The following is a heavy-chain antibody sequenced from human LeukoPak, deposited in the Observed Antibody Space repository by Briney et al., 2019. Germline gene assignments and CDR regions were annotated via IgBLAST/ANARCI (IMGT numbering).Heavy chain of an antibody. CDR2: MNPNSGNT. D-gene: IGHD3-10*01. Sequence: ASVKVSCKASGYTFTSYDINWVRQATGQGLEWMGWMNPNSGNTGYAQKFQGRVTMTRNTSISTAYMELSSLRSEDTAVYYCAIKDGDSSSGSQYFHHWGQGTLVTVSS. CDR3: AIKDGDSSSGSQYFHH. J-gene: IGHJ1*01. CDR1: GYTFTSYD. V-gene: IGHV1-8*01.